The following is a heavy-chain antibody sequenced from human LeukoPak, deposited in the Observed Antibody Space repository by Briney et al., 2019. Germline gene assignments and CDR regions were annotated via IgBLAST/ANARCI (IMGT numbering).Heavy chain of an antibody. CDR2: IYYSGST. J-gene: IGHJ4*02. CDR3: ARAPSKMGATPFDY. D-gene: IGHD1-26*01. V-gene: IGHV4-39*01. CDR1: GGSISSSSYY. Sequence: SETLSLTCTVSGGSISSSSYYWGWIRQPPGKGLEWIGSIYYSGSTYYNPSLKSRVTISVDTSKNQFSLKLSSVTAADTAVYYCARAPSKMGATPFDYWGQGTLVTVSS.